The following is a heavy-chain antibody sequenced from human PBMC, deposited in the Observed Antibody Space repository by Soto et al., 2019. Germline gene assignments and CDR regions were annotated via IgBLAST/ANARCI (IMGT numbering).Heavy chain of an antibody. Sequence: PSETLSLTCTVSGGSISSYYWSWIRQPAGKGLEWIGRIYTGGSTNYNPSLKSRVTMSVDTSKNQFSLKLSSVTAADTAVYYCARSPVYSSSWYYFDYWGQGTLVTVSS. CDR3: ARSPVYSSSWYYFDY. D-gene: IGHD6-13*01. J-gene: IGHJ4*02. CDR1: GGSISSYY. CDR2: IYTGGST. V-gene: IGHV4-4*07.